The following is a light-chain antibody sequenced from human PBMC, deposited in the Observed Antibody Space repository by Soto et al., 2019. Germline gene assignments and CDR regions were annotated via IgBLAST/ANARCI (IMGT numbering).Light chain of an antibody. CDR2: GAF. CDR1: QSISSN. V-gene: IGKV3-15*01. Sequence: EIVLTQSPATLSLSPGERATLSFMASQSISSNLAWYQQRPGQAPRLLIYGAFTRATGIPVRFSGSGSGTEFTLTITNLQSEDFALYHCLQYDNWPPITFGQGTRLEIK. J-gene: IGKJ5*01. CDR3: LQYDNWPPIT.